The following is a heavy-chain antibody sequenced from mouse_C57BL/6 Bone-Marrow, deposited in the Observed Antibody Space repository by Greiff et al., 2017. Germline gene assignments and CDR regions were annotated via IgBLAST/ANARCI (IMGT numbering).Heavy chain of an antibody. V-gene: IGHV1-42*01. Sequence: VQLQQSGPELVKPGASVKISCKASGYSFTGYYMNWVKQSPEQSLEWIGEINPSTGGTTYNQKFKAKATLTVDKSSSTAYMQLKSLTSDDSAVYYCARGMLRPSSHYFDYWGQGTTLTVSS. CDR1: GYSFTGYY. CDR3: ARGMLRPSSHYFDY. J-gene: IGHJ2*01. D-gene: IGHD2-12*01. CDR2: INPSTGGT.